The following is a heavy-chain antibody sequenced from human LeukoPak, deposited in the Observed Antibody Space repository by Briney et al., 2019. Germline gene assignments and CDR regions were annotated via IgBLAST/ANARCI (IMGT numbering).Heavy chain of an antibody. V-gene: IGHV3-23*01. Sequence: GGSLRLSCAASGFTFSSYGMHWVRQAPGKGLEWVSAISGSGGSTYYADSVKGRFIISRDNSKNTLYLQMNSLRAEDTAVYYCAKVRFCSSTSCYRVFDYWGQGTLVTVSS. J-gene: IGHJ4*02. CDR2: ISGSGGST. CDR3: AKVRFCSSTSCYRVFDY. D-gene: IGHD2-2*02. CDR1: GFTFSSYG.